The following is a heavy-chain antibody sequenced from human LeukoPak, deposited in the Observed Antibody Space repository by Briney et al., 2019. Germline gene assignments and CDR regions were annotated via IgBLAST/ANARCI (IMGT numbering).Heavy chain of an antibody. D-gene: IGHD6-25*01. V-gene: IGHV1-3*01. J-gene: IGHJ4*02. CDR2: INAGNGNT. CDR1: GYTFTSYA. CDR3: AREAIAAGKNFDY. Sequence: ASVKVSCKASGYTFTSYAMHWVRQAPGQRLEWMGWINAGNGNTKYSQKFQGRVTMTRDTSTSTVYMDLSSLRSQDTAVYYCAREAIAAGKNFDYWGQGTQVTVSS.